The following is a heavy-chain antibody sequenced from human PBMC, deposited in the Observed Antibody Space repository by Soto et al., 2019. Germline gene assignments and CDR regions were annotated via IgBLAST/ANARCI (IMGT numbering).Heavy chain of an antibody. CDR2: IHSSGSI. Sequence: PSETLSLTCTVSGGSISSDDYYWSWIRQAPGRGLEWIGYIHSSGSIYYNPSLKSRATMSIDTARNQFSLKVSSVTVADTAVYYCARDLDGLHDDNSGPYPPPGWGQGTLVT. CDR3: ARDLDGLHDDNSGPYPPPG. D-gene: IGHD3-22*01. CDR1: GGSISSDDYY. V-gene: IGHV4-30-4*01. J-gene: IGHJ1*01.